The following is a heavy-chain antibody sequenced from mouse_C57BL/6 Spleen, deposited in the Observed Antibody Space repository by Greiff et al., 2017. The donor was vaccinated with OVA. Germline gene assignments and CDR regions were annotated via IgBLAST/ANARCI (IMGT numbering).Heavy chain of an antibody. D-gene: IGHD2-1*01. J-gene: IGHJ2*01. Sequence: VQLQQSGPELVKPGASVKISCKASGYAFSSSWMNWVKQRPGKGLEWIGRIYPGDGDTNYNGKFKGKATLTADKSSSTAYMQLSSLTSEDSAVYFCASIYYGNYDYWGQGTTLTVSS. V-gene: IGHV1-82*01. CDR3: ASIYYGNYDY. CDR2: IYPGDGDT. CDR1: GYAFSSSW.